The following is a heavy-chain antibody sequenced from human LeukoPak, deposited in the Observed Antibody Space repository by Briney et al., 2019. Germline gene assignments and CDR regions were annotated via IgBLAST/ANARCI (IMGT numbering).Heavy chain of an antibody. CDR3: ARRGGTVATIGDDFDY. Sequence: GGSLRLSCAASGITFSSYAMHWVRQAPGKGLEWVAVISYDGSNKYYADSVKGRFTISRDNSKNTLYVQMNSLRAEDTAIYYCARRGGTVATIGDDFDYWGQGTVVTVSS. D-gene: IGHD5-12*01. V-gene: IGHV3-30*04. CDR2: ISYDGSNK. J-gene: IGHJ4*02. CDR1: GITFSSYA.